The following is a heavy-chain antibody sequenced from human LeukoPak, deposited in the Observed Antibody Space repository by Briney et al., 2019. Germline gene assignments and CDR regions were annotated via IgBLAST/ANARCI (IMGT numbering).Heavy chain of an antibody. Sequence: TPSETLSLTCTVSGYSISSGYFWGWIRQSPGKGLDWVGIIYHSGSTYYNPSLKSRVTISVDTSKNQFSLKLTSVTAADTAVYYCAREVAYWGQGILVTVSS. CDR2: IYHSGST. J-gene: IGHJ4*02. CDR3: AREVAY. V-gene: IGHV4-38-2*02. CDR1: GYSISSGYF.